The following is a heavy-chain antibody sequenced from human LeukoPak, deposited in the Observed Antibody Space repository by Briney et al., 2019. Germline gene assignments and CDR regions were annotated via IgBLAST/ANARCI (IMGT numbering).Heavy chain of an antibody. CDR2: ISGSGGST. V-gene: IGHV3-23*01. CDR1: GLTFTRYG. CDR3: APGGYCGGDCYSGWWFDP. D-gene: IGHD2-21*02. Sequence: GGSLRLSCAASGLTFTRYGMTWVRQAPGKGLEWVSAISGSGGSTYYADSVKGRFTISRDNSKNTLYLQMNSLRAEDTAVYYCAPGGYCGGDCYSGWWFDPWGQGTLVTVSS. J-gene: IGHJ5*02.